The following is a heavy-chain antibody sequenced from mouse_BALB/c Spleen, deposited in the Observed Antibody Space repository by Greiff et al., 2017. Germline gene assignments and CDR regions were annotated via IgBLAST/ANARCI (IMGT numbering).Heavy chain of an antibody. CDR1: GYSFTSYY. D-gene: IGHD2-12*01. V-gene: IGHV1S135*01. J-gene: IGHJ1*01. CDR2: IDPFNGGT. CDR3: ARIRRRDWYFDV. Sequence: VQLQQSGPELMKPGASVKISCKASGYSFTSYYMHWVKQSHGKSLEWIGYIDPFNGGTSYNQKFKGKATLTVDKSSSTAYMHLSSLTSEDSAVYYCARIRRRDWYFDVWGAGTTVTVSS.